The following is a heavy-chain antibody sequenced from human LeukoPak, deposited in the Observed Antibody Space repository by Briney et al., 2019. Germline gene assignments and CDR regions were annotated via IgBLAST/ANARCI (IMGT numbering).Heavy chain of an antibody. D-gene: IGHD3-22*01. Sequence: GGSRRLSCAASGFTFSGSAMHWVRQASGEGLEWVGRIRSKANSYATAYAASVKGRFTISRDESKNTAYLQMNSLKTEDTAVYYCTRRAKDDSSGYYSTWGQGTLVTVSS. CDR2: IRSKANSYAT. V-gene: IGHV3-73*01. CDR3: TRRAKDDSSGYYST. J-gene: IGHJ5*02. CDR1: GFTFSGSA.